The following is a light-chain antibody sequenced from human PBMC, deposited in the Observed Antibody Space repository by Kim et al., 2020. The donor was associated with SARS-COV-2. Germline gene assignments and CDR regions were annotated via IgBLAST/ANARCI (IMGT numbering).Light chain of an antibody. J-gene: IGLJ2*01. V-gene: IGLV3-19*01. Sequence: SSELTQDPAVSVALGQTVRITCQGDSLRSYYATWYQQKPGQAPILVIYGKNNRPSGIPDRFSGSSSGNTASLTITGTQARDEADYYCNSRDSNNNVLFGG. CDR2: GKN. CDR1: SLRSYY. CDR3: NSRDSNNNVL.